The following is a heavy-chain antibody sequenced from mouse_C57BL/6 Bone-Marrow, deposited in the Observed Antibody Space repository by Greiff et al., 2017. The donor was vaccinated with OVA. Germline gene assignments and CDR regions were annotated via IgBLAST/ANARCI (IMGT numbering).Heavy chain of an antibody. CDR3: ASLFITTVVAPWYFDV. D-gene: IGHD1-1*01. J-gene: IGHJ1*03. V-gene: IGHV1-69*01. CDR2: IDPSDSYT. Sequence: QVQLQQSGAELVMPGASVKLSCKASGYTFTSYWMHWVKQRPGQGLEWIGEIDPSDSYTNYNQKFKGKSTLTVDKSSSTAYMQLSSLTSEDSAVYYCASLFITTVVAPWYFDVWGTGTTVTVSS. CDR1: GYTFTSYW.